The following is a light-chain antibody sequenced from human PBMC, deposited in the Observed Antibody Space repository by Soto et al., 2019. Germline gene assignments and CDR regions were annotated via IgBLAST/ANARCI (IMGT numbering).Light chain of an antibody. CDR2: GAS. Sequence: EIVLTQSPGTLSLSPGERATLSCRASQSVSSSYLAWYQQKPGQAPRLLIYGASSRATGIPDRFSGSGSGTDFTLTISRLEPADFAVYYGQQYGSSLCTFGLGNKV. J-gene: IGKJ3*01. V-gene: IGKV3-20*01. CDR3: QQYGSSLCT. CDR1: QSVSSSY.